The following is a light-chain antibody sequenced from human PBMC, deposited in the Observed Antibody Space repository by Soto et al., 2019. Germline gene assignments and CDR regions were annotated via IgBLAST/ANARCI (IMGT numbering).Light chain of an antibody. Sequence: QYVLTQSASVSGSPGQSITISCTGTSSDVGGYNYVSWYQQHPGKAPKLMIYDVSNRPSGVSNRFSGSKSGNTASLTISGLQAEDEADYYCSSYTTSSTLVVFGGGTKGTVL. CDR1: SSDVGGYNY. CDR3: SSYTTSSTLVV. J-gene: IGLJ2*01. CDR2: DVS. V-gene: IGLV2-14*01.